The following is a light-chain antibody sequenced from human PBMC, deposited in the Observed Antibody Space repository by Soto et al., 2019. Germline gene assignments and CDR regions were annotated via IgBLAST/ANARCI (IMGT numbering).Light chain of an antibody. CDR2: EVS. J-gene: IGLJ2*01. V-gene: IGLV2-8*01. CDR1: SSDVGGSND. Sequence: QSVLTQPPSASGSPGQSVTIACTGTSSDVGGSNDVSWYQQHPGKAPKLMIYEVSKRPSGVPDRFSGSKSGNTASLTVSGLQAEDEADYYCRSYAGSNNFVVFGGGTKLPVL. CDR3: RSYAGSNNFVV.